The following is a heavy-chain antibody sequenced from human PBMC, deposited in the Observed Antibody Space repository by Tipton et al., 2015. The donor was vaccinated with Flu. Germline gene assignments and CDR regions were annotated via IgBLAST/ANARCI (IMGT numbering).Heavy chain of an antibody. Sequence: PLRLSCAASGFTFDDYGMHWVRQAPGKGLEWVSDINWNSGIINYADSVRGRFTISRDNAKNSLYLQMNNLRAEDTALYYCAKRGAGDYYYVMDVWGPGTTVTVSS. CDR2: INWNSGII. J-gene: IGHJ6*02. V-gene: IGHV3-9*01. CDR1: GFTFDDYG. D-gene: IGHD3-10*01. CDR3: AKRGAGDYYYVMDV.